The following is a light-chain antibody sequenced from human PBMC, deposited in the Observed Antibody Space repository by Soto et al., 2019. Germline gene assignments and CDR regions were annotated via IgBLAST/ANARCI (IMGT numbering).Light chain of an antibody. J-gene: IGLJ1*01. CDR1: SSNIGVGYD. CDR3: HSCDSGLTDPYV. V-gene: IGLV1-40*01. Sequence: QSVLTQPPSVSGAPGQRVTISCTGSSSNIGVGYDVHWYQQLPGTAPKLLIYDNNNRPSGVPDRFSGSKSGTSASLAITGLQAEAEDDDYCHSCDSGLTDPYVFGTGTKLTVL. CDR2: DNN.